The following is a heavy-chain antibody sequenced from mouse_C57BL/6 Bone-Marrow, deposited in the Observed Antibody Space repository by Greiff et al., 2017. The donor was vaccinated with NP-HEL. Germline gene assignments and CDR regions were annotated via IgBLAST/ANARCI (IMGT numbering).Heavy chain of an antibody. CDR1: GYTFTSYT. CDR3: ARFYYENY. Sequence: VQLQQSGAELARPGASVKMSCKASGYTFTSYTMHWVKQRPGHGLEWIGEILPGSGSTNYNEKFKGKATFTADTSSNTAYMQLSSLTTEDSAIYCCARFYYENYWGKGTTLTVSS. V-gene: IGHV1-9*01. D-gene: IGHD2-4*01. CDR2: ILPGSGST. J-gene: IGHJ2*01.